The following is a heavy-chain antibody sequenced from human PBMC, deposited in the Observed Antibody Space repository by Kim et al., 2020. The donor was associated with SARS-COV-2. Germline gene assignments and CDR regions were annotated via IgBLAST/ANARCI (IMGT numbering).Heavy chain of an antibody. CDR2: INHSGST. D-gene: IGHD3-16*01. Sequence: SETLSLTCGVYGGSFSGYYWTWIRQPPGKGLEWIGEINHSGSTNYNPSLKSRVTISVDTSRTQFSLKLNSVTAADTAVYYCASGRIGFDAFDIWGQGTMVTVSS. CDR3: ASGRIGFDAFDI. V-gene: IGHV4-34*01. CDR1: GGSFSGYY. J-gene: IGHJ3*02.